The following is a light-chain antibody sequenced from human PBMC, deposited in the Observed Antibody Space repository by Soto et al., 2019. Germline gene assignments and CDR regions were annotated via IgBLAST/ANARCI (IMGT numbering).Light chain of an antibody. CDR1: SSDVGGYNF. V-gene: IGLV2-14*01. J-gene: IGLJ3*02. Sequence: QSALTQPASVSGSPGQSITISCTGTSSDVGGYNFVSWYQQHPGKAPRLMIFEVNNRPSGVFDRFSGSKSGNTASLTISGLQAEDEADYYCSSYTFSSTLVVFGGGTKLTVL. CDR2: EVN. CDR3: SSYTFSSTLVV.